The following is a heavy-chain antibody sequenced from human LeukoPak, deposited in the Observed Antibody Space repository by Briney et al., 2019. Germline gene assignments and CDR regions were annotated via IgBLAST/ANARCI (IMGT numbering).Heavy chain of an antibody. J-gene: IGHJ4*02. D-gene: IGHD2-2*02. CDR1: GFTFSSYS. CDR2: ISSSSSTI. Sequence: GGSLRLSCAASGFTFSSYSMNWVRQAPGKGLEWVSYISSSSSTIYYADSVKGRFTISRDNAKNSLYLQMNSLRAEDTVVYYCARDQECTSTSCYTGPFDYWGQGTLVTVSS. CDR3: ARDQECTSTSCYTGPFDY. V-gene: IGHV3-48*01.